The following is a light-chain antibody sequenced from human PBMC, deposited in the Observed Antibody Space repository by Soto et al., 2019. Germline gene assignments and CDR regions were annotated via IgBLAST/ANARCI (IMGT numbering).Light chain of an antibody. CDR3: AAWDDTLKRYV. CDR2: YNN. J-gene: IGLJ1*01. CDR1: NSNIASNT. V-gene: IGLV1-44*01. Sequence: QLVLTQPPSASETPGQTVSISCSGSNSNIASNTVNWYQHLPGTAPKLLIYYNNQRPSGVPDRFSGSKSGTSASLAIRGLQSEDESDYYCAAWDDTLKRYVFGTGTKLTVL.